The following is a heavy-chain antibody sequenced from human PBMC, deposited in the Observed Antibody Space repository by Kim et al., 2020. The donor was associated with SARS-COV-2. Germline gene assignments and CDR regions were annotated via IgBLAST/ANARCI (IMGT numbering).Heavy chain of an antibody. D-gene: IGHD6-13*01. V-gene: IGHV4-61*02. CDR1: GGSISSGSYY. CDR2: IYTSGST. J-gene: IGHJ3*02. Sequence: SETLSLTCTVSGGSISSGSYYWSWIRQPAGKGLEWIGRIYTSGSTNYNPSLKSRVTISVDTSKNQFSLKLSSVTAADTAVYYCARVYVAAAAVGAFDIWGQGTMVTVSS. CDR3: ARVYVAAAAVGAFDI.